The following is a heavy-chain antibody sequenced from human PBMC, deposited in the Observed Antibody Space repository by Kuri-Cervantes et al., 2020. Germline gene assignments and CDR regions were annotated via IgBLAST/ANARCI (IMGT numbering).Heavy chain of an antibody. CDR3: ARDRDMDCRDISCYSVPYGMDV. J-gene: IGHJ6*02. V-gene: IGHV3-30*03. Sequence: GGSLRLSCAASGFTFSSYGMHWVRQAPGKGLEWVAVISYDGSNKYYADSVKGRFTISRDNSKNTLYLQMNSLRSDDTAVYYCARDRDMDCRDISCYSVPYGMDVWGQGTTVTVSS. CDR2: ISYDGSNK. D-gene: IGHD5/OR15-5a*01. CDR1: GFTFSSYG.